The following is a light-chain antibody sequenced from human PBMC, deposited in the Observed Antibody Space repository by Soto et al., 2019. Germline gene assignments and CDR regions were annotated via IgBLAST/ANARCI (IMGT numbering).Light chain of an antibody. V-gene: IGLV7-46*01. CDR3: SLFYGAVVV. CDR2: DTS. Sequence: AVVTQEPSLTVSPGGTVTLTCGSSTGVVTSGHYPYWFQQKPGQAPKTLIHDTSNKHSWTPARFSGSLLGGKAALTLSGAQPEDEAEYYCSLFYGAVVVFGGGTKLTVL. CDR1: TGVVTSGHY. J-gene: IGLJ2*01.